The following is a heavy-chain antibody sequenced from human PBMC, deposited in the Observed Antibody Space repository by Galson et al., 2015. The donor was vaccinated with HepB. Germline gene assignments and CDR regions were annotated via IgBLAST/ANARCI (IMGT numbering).Heavy chain of an antibody. CDR2: INPSGGST. J-gene: IGHJ2*01. Sequence: SVKVSCKASGYTFTSYYMHWVRQAPGQGLEWMGIINPSGGSTCYAQKFQGRVTLTRDTSTSTFYMELSSLRSEDTAVFYCARGIAVRPHWYFDLWGRGTLVTVSS. CDR1: GYTFTSYY. D-gene: IGHD6-6*01. CDR3: ARGIAVRPHWYFDL. V-gene: IGHV1-46*01.